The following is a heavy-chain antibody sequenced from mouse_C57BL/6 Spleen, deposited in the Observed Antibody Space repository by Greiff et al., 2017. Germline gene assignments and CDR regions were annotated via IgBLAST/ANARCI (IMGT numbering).Heavy chain of an antibody. V-gene: IGHV5-4*01. CDR1: GFTFSSYA. Sequence: EVMLVESGGGLVKPGGSLKLSCAASGFTFSSYAMSWVRQTPEKRLEWVATISDGGSYTYYQDNVKGRFTISRDNAKNNLYLQMSHLKSEDTAMYYCARDWGPYYYAIDYWGQGTSVTVSS. CDR3: ARDWGPYYYAIDY. J-gene: IGHJ4*01. CDR2: ISDGGSYT.